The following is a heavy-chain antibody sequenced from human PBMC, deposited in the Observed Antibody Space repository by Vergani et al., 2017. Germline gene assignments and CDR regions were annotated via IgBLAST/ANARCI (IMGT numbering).Heavy chain of an antibody. J-gene: IGHJ4*02. Sequence: QVQLVQSGAEVKKPGSSVKVSCKASGGTFSSYAISWVRQAPGQGLEWMGWMNPNSGNTGYAQKFQGRVTMTRNTSISTAYMELSSLRSEDTAVYYCARAVGELNYWGQGTLVTVSS. CDR1: GGTFSSYA. D-gene: IGHD3-10*01. V-gene: IGHV1-8*02. CDR3: ARAVGELNY. CDR2: MNPNSGNT.